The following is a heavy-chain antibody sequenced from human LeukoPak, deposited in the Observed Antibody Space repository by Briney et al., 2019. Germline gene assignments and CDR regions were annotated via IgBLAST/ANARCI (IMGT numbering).Heavy chain of an antibody. Sequence: PGGSLRLSCTASGFISDHAMHWVRQAPGKGLEWVSGIDWNSGRIGYGESVKGRFTVSRDNAKDSLYLQMNSLRVEDTAFYYCTKDVRAGGLDYWGPGTLVIVSS. CDR2: IDWNSGRI. CDR3: TKDVRAGGLDY. J-gene: IGHJ4*02. V-gene: IGHV3-9*01. CDR1: GFISDHA. D-gene: IGHD2-15*01.